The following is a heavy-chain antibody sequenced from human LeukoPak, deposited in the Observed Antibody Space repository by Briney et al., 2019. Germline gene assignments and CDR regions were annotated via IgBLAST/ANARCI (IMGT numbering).Heavy chain of an antibody. D-gene: IGHD3-10*01. CDR3: ARHSDGSGSYYNANGMDV. CDR2: IGPSDSYT. V-gene: IGHV5-10-1*01. J-gene: IGHJ6*04. CDR1: GYSFTSYW. Sequence: GEPLKISGKGSGYSFTSYWISWVRQMPGKGQEWMGRIGPSDSYTNYSPSFQGHVTISADKSISTAYLQWSSLKASDTAMYYCARHSDGSGSYYNANGMDVWGKGTTVTVSS.